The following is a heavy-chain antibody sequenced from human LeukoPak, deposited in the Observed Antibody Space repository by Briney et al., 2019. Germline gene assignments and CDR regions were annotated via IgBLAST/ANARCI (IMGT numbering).Heavy chain of an antibody. CDR2: IYSGGST. V-gene: IGHV3-23*03. CDR1: GFTFTNYW. Sequence: PGGSLRLSCVASGFTFTNYWMNWVRQTPGKGLEWVSVIYSGGSTYYADSVKGRFTISRDNSKNTLYLQMNSLRAEDTAVYYCAKGGYKDYFDYWGQGTLVTVSS. J-gene: IGHJ4*02. CDR3: AKGGYKDYFDY. D-gene: IGHD2-2*02.